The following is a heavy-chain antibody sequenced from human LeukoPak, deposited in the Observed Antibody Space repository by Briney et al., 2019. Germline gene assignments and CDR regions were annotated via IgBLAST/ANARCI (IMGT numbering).Heavy chain of an antibody. J-gene: IGHJ4*02. D-gene: IGHD3-10*01. Sequence: GGSLRLSCATSGFIFSRYWMSWVRQAPGKGLEWVANINQDESEKNYVDSVKGRFTISRDNAKNSLDLQMNSLRAEDTAVYYCAKDPYGSGSYYGNYFDYWGQGTLVTVSS. CDR3: AKDPYGSGSYYGNYFDY. V-gene: IGHV3-7*01. CDR1: GFIFSRYW. CDR2: INQDESEK.